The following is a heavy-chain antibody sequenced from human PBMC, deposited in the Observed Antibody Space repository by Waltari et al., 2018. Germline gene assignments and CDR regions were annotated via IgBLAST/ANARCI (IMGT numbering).Heavy chain of an antibody. J-gene: IGHJ5*02. CDR1: GFIFSSYS. CDR3: ARDRGYCSAGNCPTFNP. CDR2: ISSDSYTI. D-gene: IGHD2-15*01. V-gene: IGHV3-48*04. Sequence: HLVESGGGLVEPGGSLRLSCAASGFIFSSYSMNWVRQAPGKGLEWVSSISSDSYTIYYADSVKGRFTISRDNAKNSLYLQMNSLRAGDSAVYYCARDRGYCSAGNCPTFNPWGQGTLVTVSS.